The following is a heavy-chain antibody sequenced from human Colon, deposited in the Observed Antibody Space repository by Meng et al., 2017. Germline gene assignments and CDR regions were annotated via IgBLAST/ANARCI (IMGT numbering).Heavy chain of an antibody. J-gene: IGHJ5*02. V-gene: IGHV1-2*06. D-gene: IGHD6-19*01. CDR2: INPNSGGT. Sequence: QVPLVKSGAEVKKPGASVKVSCKASGYTFTGYYMHWVRQAPGQGLEWMGRINPNSGGTNYAQKFQGRVTMTRDTSISTAYMELSRLRSDDTAVYYCAHQAVAGTRGWFDPWGQGTLVTVSS. CDR1: GYTFTGYY. CDR3: AHQAVAGTRGWFDP.